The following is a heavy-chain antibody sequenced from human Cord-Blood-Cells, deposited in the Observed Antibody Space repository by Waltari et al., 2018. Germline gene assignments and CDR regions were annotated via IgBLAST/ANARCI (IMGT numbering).Heavy chain of an antibody. D-gene: IGHD2-2*01. CDR1: GGSISSHY. CDR2: IYYSGST. Sequence: QVQLQESGPGLVKPSETLSLTCTVSGGSISSHYWSWIRQPPGKGLEWIGYIYYSGSTNYNPSLKSRVTISVDTSKNQFSLKLSSVTAADTAVHYCARGGCSSTSCFYYYYGMDVWGQGTTVTVSS. CDR3: ARGGCSSTSCFYYYYGMDV. V-gene: IGHV4-59*11. J-gene: IGHJ6*02.